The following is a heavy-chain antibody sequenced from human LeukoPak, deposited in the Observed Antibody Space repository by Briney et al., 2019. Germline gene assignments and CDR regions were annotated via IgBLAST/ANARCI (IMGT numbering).Heavy chain of an antibody. D-gene: IGHD5-18*01. V-gene: IGHV3-21*01. J-gene: IGHJ3*02. CDR1: GFTFSDYI. CDR2: INSSSNYI. CDR3: ARECMDTTMVDAFDI. Sequence: GGSLRLSCAASGFTFSDYIMNWVRQAPGKGLEWVSYINSSSNYIYYADSVKGRFTISRDNDKNSLYLQMNSLRAEDTAVYYCARECMDTTMVDAFDIWGQGTMVTVSS.